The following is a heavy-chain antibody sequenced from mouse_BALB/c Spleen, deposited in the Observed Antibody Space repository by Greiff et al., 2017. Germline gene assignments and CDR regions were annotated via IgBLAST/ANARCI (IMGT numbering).Heavy chain of an antibody. Sequence: EVNVVESGGGLVKPGGSLKLSCAASGFTFSDYYMYWVRQTPEKRLEWVATISDGGSYTYYPDSVKGRFTISRDNAKNNLYLQMSSLKSEDTAMYYCATYRYDYYAMGYWGQGTSVTVSS. CDR3: ATYRYDYYAMGY. V-gene: IGHV5-4*02. J-gene: IGHJ4*01. CDR2: ISDGGSYT. D-gene: IGHD2-14*01. CDR1: GFTFSDYY.